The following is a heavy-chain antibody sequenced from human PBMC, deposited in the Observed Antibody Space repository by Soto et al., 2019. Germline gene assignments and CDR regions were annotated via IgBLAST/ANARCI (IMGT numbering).Heavy chain of an antibody. V-gene: IGHV3-74*01. Sequence: GGSLRLSCAASGFTFSSYWMHWVRQAPGKGLVWVSRINSDGSTTNYADSVKGRFTISRDNAKNTLYLQMSSLRAEDTAGYYCERQGPTPPYSSTMDVWGQGTTVTVTS. CDR1: GFTFSSYW. CDR3: ERQGPTPPYSSTMDV. D-gene: IGHD2-15*01. CDR2: INSDGSTT. J-gene: IGHJ6*02.